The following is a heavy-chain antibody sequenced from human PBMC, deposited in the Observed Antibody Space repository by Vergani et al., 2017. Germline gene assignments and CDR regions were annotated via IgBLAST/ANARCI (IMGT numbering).Heavy chain of an antibody. V-gene: IGHV5-51*01. CDR3: ASRRTLQRECDI. CDR2: IFPDDSDT. D-gene: IGHD5-24*01. J-gene: IGHJ4*02. Sequence: EVQLVQSGAEVKKPGESLTISCKGFGYRFSSSWIGWVRQMPGKGLEGMGIIFPDDSDTRYSPSFQGQVTISADKSISTVYLQWNSLKASDTAMYYCASRRTLQRECDIWGQGTLVTVSS. CDR1: GYRFSSSW.